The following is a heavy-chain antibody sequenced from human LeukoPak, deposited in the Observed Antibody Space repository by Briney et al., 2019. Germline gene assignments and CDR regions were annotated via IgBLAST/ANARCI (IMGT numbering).Heavy chain of an antibody. J-gene: IGHJ4*02. CDR1: GDSVSSNNGA. CDR3: ARDVGTSGWYTCDY. D-gene: IGHD6-19*01. Sequence: SQTLSLTCGISGDSVSSNNGAWNWIRQSPSRGLEWLGRTYYRSKWYNDYAGSMKGRITISPDTSKNQFSLQLNSVTPEDTAVYYCARDVGTSGWYTCDYWGQGTLVTVSS. V-gene: IGHV6-1*01. CDR2: TYYRSKWYN.